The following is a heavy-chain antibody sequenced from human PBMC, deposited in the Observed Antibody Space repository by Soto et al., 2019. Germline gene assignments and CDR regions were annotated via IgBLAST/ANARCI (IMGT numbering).Heavy chain of an antibody. V-gene: IGHV1-2*04. CDR3: ARGGYCSGGSCYSHYYYYYGMDV. CDR1: GYTFTGYY. CDR2: INPNSGGT. D-gene: IGHD2-15*01. Sequence: ASVKVSCKASGYTFTGYYMHWVRQAPGQGLEWMGWINPNSGGTNYAQKFQGWVTMTRDTSISTAYMELSRLRSDDTAVYYCARGGYCSGGSCYSHYYYYYGMDVWGQGTTVTVSS. J-gene: IGHJ6*02.